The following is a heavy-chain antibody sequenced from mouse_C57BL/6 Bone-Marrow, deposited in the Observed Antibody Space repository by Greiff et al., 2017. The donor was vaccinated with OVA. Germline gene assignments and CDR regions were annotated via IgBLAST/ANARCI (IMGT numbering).Heavy chain of an antibody. D-gene: IGHD1-1*01. CDR2: IYPRSGNT. CDR1: GYTFTSYG. J-gene: IGHJ2*01. Sequence: VQLQQSGAELARPGASVKLSCKASGYTFTSYGISWVKQSTGQGLEWIGEIYPRSGNTYYNEKFKGKATLTADKSSSTAYMELRSLTSEDSAVYFCARSAFITTVVAPFDYWGQGTTLTVSS. V-gene: IGHV1-81*01. CDR3: ARSAFITTVVAPFDY.